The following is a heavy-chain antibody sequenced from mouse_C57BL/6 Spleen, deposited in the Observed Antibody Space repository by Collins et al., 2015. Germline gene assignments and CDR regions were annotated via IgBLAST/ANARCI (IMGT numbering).Heavy chain of an antibody. CDR2: INPSNGGT. CDR3: AITTVVSYWYFDV. Sequence: QVQLQQPGTELVKPGASVKLSCKASGYTFTSYWMHWVKQRPGQGLEWIGNINPSNGGTNYNEKFKSKATLTVDKSSSTAYMQLSRLTSEDPAVYYCAITTVVSYWYFDVWGTGTTVTVSS. CDR1: GYTFTSYW. D-gene: IGHD1-1*01. V-gene: IGHV1-53*01. J-gene: IGHJ1*03.